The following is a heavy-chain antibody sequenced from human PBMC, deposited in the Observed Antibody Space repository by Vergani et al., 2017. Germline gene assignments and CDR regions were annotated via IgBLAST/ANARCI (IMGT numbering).Heavy chain of an antibody. CDR3: ARDLYGDYVEDFDY. V-gene: IGHV3-48*03. D-gene: IGHD4-17*01. J-gene: IGHJ4*02. CDR2: ISSSGSTI. Sequence: EVQLVESGGGLVQPGGSLRLSCAASGFTFSSYEMNWVRQAPGKGLEWVSYISSSGSTIYYADSVKGRFTISRDNAKNSLYLQMNSLRAEDTAVYYCARDLYGDYVEDFDYWGQGTLVTVSS. CDR1: GFTFSSYE.